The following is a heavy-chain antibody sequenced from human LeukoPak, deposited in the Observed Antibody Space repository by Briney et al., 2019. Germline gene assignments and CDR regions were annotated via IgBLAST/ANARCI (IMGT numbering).Heavy chain of an antibody. Sequence: GASVKVSCKASGYTFTGYYMHWVRQAPGQGLEWMGWINPNSGGTNYAQKFQGRVTMTRDTSISTAYMELSRLRSDDTAVYYCAREYSSSWNGMGVWGQGTTVTVSS. CDR2: INPNSGGT. CDR3: AREYSSSWNGMGV. D-gene: IGHD6-13*01. CDR1: GYTFTGYY. J-gene: IGHJ6*02. V-gene: IGHV1-2*02.